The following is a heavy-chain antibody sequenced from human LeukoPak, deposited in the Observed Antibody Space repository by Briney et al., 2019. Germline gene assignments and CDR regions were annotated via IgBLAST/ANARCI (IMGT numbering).Heavy chain of an antibody. CDR2: ISSSGSTI. D-gene: IGHD3-10*02. J-gene: IGHJ6*04. CDR1: GFTFSNYG. CDR3: AELGITMIGGV. Sequence: GGSLRLSCAASGFTFSNYGMNWVRQAPGKVLEWVSYISSSGSTIYYADSVKGRFTISRDNAKNSLYLQMNSLRAEDTAVYYCAELGITMIGGVWGKGTTVTISS. V-gene: IGHV3-48*04.